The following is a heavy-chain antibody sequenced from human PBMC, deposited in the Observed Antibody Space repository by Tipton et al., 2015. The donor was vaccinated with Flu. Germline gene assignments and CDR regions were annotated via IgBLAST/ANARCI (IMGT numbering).Heavy chain of an antibody. Sequence: SLRLSCAASGFSFSDFYMSWIRQAPGKGLEWVSCIGGRDTVINYSDSVRGRFIISRDNAKNSLYLQMNSLRAEDTAVYYCVTDRGGGYFDSWGQGTLVTVSS. J-gene: IGHJ4*02. CDR1: GFSFSDFY. CDR2: IGGRDTVI. D-gene: IGHD2-15*01. CDR3: VTDRGGGYFDS. V-gene: IGHV3-11*04.